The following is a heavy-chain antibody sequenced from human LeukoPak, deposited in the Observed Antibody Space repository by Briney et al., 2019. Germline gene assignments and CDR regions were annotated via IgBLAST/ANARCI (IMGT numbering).Heavy chain of an antibody. D-gene: IGHD1-26*01. J-gene: IGHJ4*02. CDR3: AREGSRNSGRYYWRVGFDY. V-gene: IGHV3-7*01. CDR2: IKQDGSEK. CDR1: GFSFSSYW. Sequence: GGSLRLSCAASGFSFSSYWMSWVRQAPGKRLEWVANIKQDGSEKSYVDSVKGRFTISRDNAKKSLYLQMNGLRAEDTAVYYCAREGSRNSGRYYWRVGFDYWGQGILVTVSS.